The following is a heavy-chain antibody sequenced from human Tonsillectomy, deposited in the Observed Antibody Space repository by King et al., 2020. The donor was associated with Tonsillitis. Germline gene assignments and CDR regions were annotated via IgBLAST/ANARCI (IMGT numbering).Heavy chain of an antibody. J-gene: IGHJ6*02. Sequence: HVQLVESGGGVVQPGRSLRLSCAASGFIFRTYTMHWVRQAPGKGLEWVAVTSYDGINNYYADSVKGRFTISRDVSEKVLFLQMNSLRAEDTALYYCARDILTVAGRHYAYGLDVWGQGTPFTVS. CDR3: ARDILTVAGRHYAYGLDV. V-gene: IGHV3-30*04. CDR2: TSYDGINN. CDR1: GFIFRTYT. D-gene: IGHD6-19*01.